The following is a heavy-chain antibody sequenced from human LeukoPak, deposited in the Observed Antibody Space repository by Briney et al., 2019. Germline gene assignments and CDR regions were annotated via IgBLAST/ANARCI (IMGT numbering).Heavy chain of an antibody. CDR1: GFSFNTYA. V-gene: IGHV3-23*01. J-gene: IGHJ1*01. Sequence: PGGSLRLSCAASGFSFNTYAMSWVRQAPGKGLEWVSANSNTGGSTYYADSVKGRFTISRDKSKNTLSLQMNSLRAEDTAVYYCAQQVGYCSSGSCYFTYWGQGTLVTVSS. CDR3: AQQVGYCSSGSCYFTY. CDR2: NSNTGGST. D-gene: IGHD2-15*01.